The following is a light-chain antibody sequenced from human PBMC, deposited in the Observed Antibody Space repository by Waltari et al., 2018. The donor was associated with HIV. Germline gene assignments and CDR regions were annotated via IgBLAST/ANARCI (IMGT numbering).Light chain of an antibody. CDR2: RNS. CDR3: AAWDDSLSVLYV. CDR1: SSNLGRNH. J-gene: IGLJ1*01. V-gene: IGLV1-47*01. Sequence: QSVLTQPPSASGTPGQRFTISCSGSSSNLGRNHVPWYQQLPGTAPKLLIYRNSQRPSGVPDRFSGSKSGTSASLAISGLRSEDGADYYCAAWDDSLSVLYVFGTGTKVTVL.